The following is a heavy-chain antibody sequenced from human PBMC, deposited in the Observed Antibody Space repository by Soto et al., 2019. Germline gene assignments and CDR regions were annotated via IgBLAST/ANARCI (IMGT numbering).Heavy chain of an antibody. CDR1: GYTFTSYG. V-gene: IGHV1-18*01. D-gene: IGHD2-2*03. Sequence: GASVKVSCKASGYTFTSYGISWVRQAPGQGLEWMGWISAYNGNTNYAQKLQGRVTMTTDTSTSTAYMELRSLRSDDTAVYYCARIGYCISASCYGNYYYGMDVWGQGTTVTVSS. J-gene: IGHJ6*02. CDR3: ARIGYCISASCYGNYYYGMDV. CDR2: ISAYNGNT.